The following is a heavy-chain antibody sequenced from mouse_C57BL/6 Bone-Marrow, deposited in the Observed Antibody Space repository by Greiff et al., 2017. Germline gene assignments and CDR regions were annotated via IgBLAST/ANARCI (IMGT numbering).Heavy chain of an antibody. CDR2: IHPNSGST. CDR3: ARWNYYGSTIDY. CDR1: GYTFTSYW. Sequence: QVQLQQPGAELVKPGASVKLSCKASGYTFTSYWMHWVKQRPGQGLEWIGMIHPNSGSTNYNEKFKSKATLTVDKSSSTAYMQLSSLTSEDSAVYYCARWNYYGSTIDYWGQGSTLTVSS. J-gene: IGHJ2*01. V-gene: IGHV1-64*01. D-gene: IGHD1-1*01.